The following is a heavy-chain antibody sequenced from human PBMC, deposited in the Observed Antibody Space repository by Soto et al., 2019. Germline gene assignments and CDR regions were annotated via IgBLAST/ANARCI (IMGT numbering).Heavy chain of an antibody. V-gene: IGHV3-64*02. CDR2: ISANGLTS. J-gene: IGHJ4*02. D-gene: IGHD6-19*01. Sequence: PGGSLRLSCAASGFTFSTYNMHWVRQAPGKGLEFVSAISANGLTSYYADSVKGRFIISRDNSKNTLYLQLGSVRLEDMGVYYCARVGEGGWYEYWGQGTVVTVSS. CDR1: GFTFSTYN. CDR3: ARVGEGGWYEY.